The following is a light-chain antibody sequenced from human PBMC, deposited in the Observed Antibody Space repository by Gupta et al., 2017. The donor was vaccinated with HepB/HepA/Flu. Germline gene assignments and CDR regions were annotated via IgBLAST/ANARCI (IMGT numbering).Light chain of an antibody. CDR1: QTISGY. CDR3: QESTSTPPN. J-gene: IGKJ5*01. CDR2: ATS. V-gene: IGKV1-39*01. Sequence: DIQMTQSPSSLSVSVGDRVTITCRTSQTISGYLNWYQQKPGQAPKLLIYATSTLQSGVPSRFSGSGSGTDFTLTINSLQPEDFATYYCQESTSTPPNFGQGTRLEIK.